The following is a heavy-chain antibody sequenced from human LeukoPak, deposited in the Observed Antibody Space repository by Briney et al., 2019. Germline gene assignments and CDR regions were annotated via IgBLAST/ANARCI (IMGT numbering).Heavy chain of an antibody. CDR2: IFHTGST. CDR1: GGSISSSNW. Sequence: SGTLSLTCAVSGGSISSSNWWTWVRQPPGKGLEWIGDIFHTGSTNYNPSLKSRVTISVDKSKNQFSLKLTSVTAADTAVYYCARPSGLYSTTWYGWFDPWGQGTLVTVSS. CDR3: ARPSGLYSTTWYGWFDP. V-gene: IGHV4-4*02. D-gene: IGHD6-13*01. J-gene: IGHJ5*02.